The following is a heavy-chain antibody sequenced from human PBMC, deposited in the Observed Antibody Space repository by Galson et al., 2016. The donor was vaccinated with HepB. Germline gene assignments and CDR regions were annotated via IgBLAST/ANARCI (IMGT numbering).Heavy chain of an antibody. V-gene: IGHV3-53*01. CDR2: IYTSGAT. D-gene: IGHD5-24*01. CDR3: GREGRDGYSDVIDV. CDR1: GFEVSRNF. Sequence: SLRLSCAASGFEVSRNFMIWVRQAPGKGLEWVSDIYTSGATYYEDSVKGRFTISRDNSKNTLYLQMSSLRVEDTAIYYCGREGRDGYSDVIDVWGRGTMVTVSS. J-gene: IGHJ3*01.